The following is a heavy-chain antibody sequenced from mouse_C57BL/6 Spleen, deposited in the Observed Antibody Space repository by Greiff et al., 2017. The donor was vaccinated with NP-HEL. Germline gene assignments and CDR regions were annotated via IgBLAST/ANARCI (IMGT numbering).Heavy chain of an antibody. Sequence: EVQLQQSGAELVKPGASVKISCKASGYAFSSYWMNWVKQRPGKGLEWIGDINPNNGGTSYNQKFKGKATLTVDKSSSTAYMELRSLTSEDSAVYYCASCDWYFDVWGTGTTVTVSS. J-gene: IGHJ1*03. CDR2: INPNNGGT. V-gene: IGHV1-26*01. CDR1: GYAFSSYW. CDR3: ASCDWYFDV.